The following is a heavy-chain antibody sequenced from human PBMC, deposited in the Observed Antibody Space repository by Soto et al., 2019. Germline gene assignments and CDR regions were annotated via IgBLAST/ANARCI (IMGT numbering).Heavy chain of an antibody. CDR3: ARGLGAGTFSFPRGMDV. CDR1: GYTFTDYA. V-gene: IGHV1-18*01. J-gene: IGHJ6*02. CDR2: ISVYNDNT. Sequence: QVQLVQSGAEVKKPGASVKVSCKASGYTFTDYAISWVRQAPGQGLEWMGWISVYNDNTNYARKLQGRVTMTTDTSTSTAYMELRSLRSDDTAVYYCARGLGAGTFSFPRGMDVWGQGTTVTVSS. D-gene: IGHD6-13*01.